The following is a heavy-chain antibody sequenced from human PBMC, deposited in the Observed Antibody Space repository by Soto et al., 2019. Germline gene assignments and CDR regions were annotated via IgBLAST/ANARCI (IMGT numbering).Heavy chain of an antibody. CDR1: GGSISGSSYY. CDR3: ARPLYFYGSGSYPWFDP. J-gene: IGHJ5*02. V-gene: IGHV4-39*01. CDR2: IYYSGST. D-gene: IGHD3-10*01. Sequence: QLQLQESGPGLVKPSETLSLTCTVSGGSISGSSYYWGWIRQPPGKGLEWIGTIYYSGSTYYNPSLQXRXSXSXXTSKTQFSLKLSSVTAADTAVYYCARPLYFYGSGSYPWFDPWGQGTLVTVSS.